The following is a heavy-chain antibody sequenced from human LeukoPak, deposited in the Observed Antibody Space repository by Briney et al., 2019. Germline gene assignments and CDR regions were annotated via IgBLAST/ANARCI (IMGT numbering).Heavy chain of an antibody. V-gene: IGHV4-59*08. CDR3: TRVMNRHAFDI. D-gene: IGHD3-16*01. Sequence: SETQSLTCTVSGGSISSYYWSWIRQPPGKGLEWIGYIYYSGSTNYNPSLKSRVTISVDTSKNQFSLKLSSVTAADTAVYYCTRVMNRHAFDIWGQGTMVTVSS. CDR1: GGSISSYY. CDR2: IYYSGST. J-gene: IGHJ3*02.